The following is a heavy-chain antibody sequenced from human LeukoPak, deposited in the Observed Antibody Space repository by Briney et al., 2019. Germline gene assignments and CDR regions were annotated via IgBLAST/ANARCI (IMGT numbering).Heavy chain of an antibody. CDR3: AKTPGDVRWEPQRDYFDY. CDR1: GFTFSSYG. J-gene: IGHJ4*02. CDR2: ISYDGSNK. D-gene: IGHD1-26*01. V-gene: IGHV3-30*18. Sequence: GGSLRLSCAASGFTFSSYGMHWVRQAPGKGLEWVAVISYDGSNKYYADSVKGRFTISRDNSKNTLYLQMNSLRAEDTAVYCCAKTPGDVRWEPQRDYFDYWGQGTLVTVSS.